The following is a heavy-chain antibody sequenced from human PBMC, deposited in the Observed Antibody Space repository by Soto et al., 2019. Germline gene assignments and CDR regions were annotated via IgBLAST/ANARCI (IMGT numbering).Heavy chain of an antibody. V-gene: IGHV2-70*01. J-gene: IGHJ4*02. CDR2: IDWDDDK. D-gene: IGHD5-18*01. Sequence: GSGPTLVNPTQTLTLTCTFSGFSLSTSGMCVRWIRQPPGKALEWLALIDWDDDKYYSTSLKTRLTISKDTSKNQVVLTMTNMDPVDTATYYCARIRRYSYGNDAFDIWGQGTLVTVSS. CDR3: ARIRRYSYGNDAFDI. CDR1: GFSLSTSGMC.